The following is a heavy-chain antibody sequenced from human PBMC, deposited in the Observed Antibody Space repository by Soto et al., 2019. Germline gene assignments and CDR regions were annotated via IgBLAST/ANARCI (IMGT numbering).Heavy chain of an antibody. V-gene: IGHV4-34*01. J-gene: IGHJ5*02. CDR3: ARGPPSGYYSSRCFEP. D-gene: IGHD3-22*01. CDR1: GGSFSGYQ. Sequence: QVQLQQWGAGLLKPSETLSLTSAVYGGSFSGYQWSWIRQPPGKGLEWIGEINHSGSTRYNPSLKNRVTIPVDKSKNQFSPKLTSVTAADKAVYYCARGPPSGYYSSRCFEPWGQVTLVTVSS. CDR2: INHSGST.